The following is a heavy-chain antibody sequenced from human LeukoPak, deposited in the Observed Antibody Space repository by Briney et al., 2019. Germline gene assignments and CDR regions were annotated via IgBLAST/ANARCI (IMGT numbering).Heavy chain of an antibody. J-gene: IGHJ3*01. CDR2: ISGSGGST. V-gene: IGHV3-23*01. CDR1: GFTFSSYG. CDR3: ARRHYYGMDAFDF. Sequence: GGSLRLSCAASGFTFSSYGMSWVRQAPGKGLEWVSAISGSGGSTYYADSVKGRFTISRDNSKNTLYLQMNSLRVEDTAVYYCARRHYYGMDAFDFWGQGTMVTVSS. D-gene: IGHD3-10*01.